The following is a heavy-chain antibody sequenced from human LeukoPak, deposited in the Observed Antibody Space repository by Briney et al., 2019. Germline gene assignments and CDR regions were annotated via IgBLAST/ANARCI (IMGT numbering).Heavy chain of an antibody. J-gene: IGHJ3*02. Sequence: GGSLRLSCAASGFTFSSYAMHWVRQAPGKGLEWVAVISYDGSNKYYADSVKGRFTISRDDSKNTLYLQMNSLRAEDTAVYYCARHNGASDAFDIWGQGTMVTVSS. V-gene: IGHV3-30*04. CDR1: GFTFSSYA. D-gene: IGHD1-14*01. CDR3: ARHNGASDAFDI. CDR2: ISYDGSNK.